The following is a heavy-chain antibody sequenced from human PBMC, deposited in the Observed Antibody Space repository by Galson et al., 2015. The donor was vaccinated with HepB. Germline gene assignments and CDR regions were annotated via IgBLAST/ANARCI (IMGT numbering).Heavy chain of an antibody. CDR3: ARGVRVRGVIDPKVDY. CDR2: INSDGSST. Sequence: SLRLSCAASGFTFSSYWMHWVRQAPGKGLVWVSRINSDGSSTSYADSVKGRFTISRDNAKNTLYLQMNSLRAEDTAVYYCARGVRVRGVIDPKVDYWGQGTLATVSS. V-gene: IGHV3-74*01. J-gene: IGHJ4*02. D-gene: IGHD3-10*01. CDR1: GFTFSSYW.